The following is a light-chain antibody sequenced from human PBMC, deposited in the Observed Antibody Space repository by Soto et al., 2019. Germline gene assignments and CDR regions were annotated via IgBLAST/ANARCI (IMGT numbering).Light chain of an antibody. J-gene: IGLJ1*01. Sequence: QSALTQPPSVSAAPGQKVTIFCTGTSSDVGGYDYVSWYQQHPDKAPKLMIYEVTNRPSGVSNRFSGSKSGNTASLTISGLLAEDEADYYCTSYTNSFTYVFGTGTKLTVL. CDR3: TSYTNSFTYV. V-gene: IGLV2-14*01. CDR2: EVT. CDR1: SSDVGGYDY.